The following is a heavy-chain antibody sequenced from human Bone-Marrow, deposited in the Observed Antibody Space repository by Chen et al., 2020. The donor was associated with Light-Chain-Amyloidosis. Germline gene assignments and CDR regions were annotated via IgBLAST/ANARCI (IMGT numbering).Heavy chain of an antibody. D-gene: IGHD3-16*02. V-gene: IGHV4-34*02. CDR2: VNHGGST. J-gene: IGHJ4*02. CDR3: ARGGRGSYRAFDY. CDR1: GGSFSGHY. Sequence: QVQLQQWGAGLLKPSETLSLTCVVSGGSFSGHYWGWIRQTPGKGLEWIGEVNHGGSTNYNPSLKSRVTISIDTAKSHFSLNLSSVTAADTATYYCARGGRGSYRAFDYWGQGTLVTVSS.